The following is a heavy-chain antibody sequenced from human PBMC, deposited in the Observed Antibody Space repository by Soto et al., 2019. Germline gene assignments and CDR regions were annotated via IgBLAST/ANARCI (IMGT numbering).Heavy chain of an antibody. CDR1: GLTFSTYT. CDR3: ARDRVYSYDPAKSSYYYYGMDV. D-gene: IGHD5-18*01. CDR2: ISNNGINT. J-gene: IGHJ6*02. Sequence: HPGGSLRLSCAASGLTFSTYTMYWVRQAPGKGLEWVAAISNNGINTHYADSVKGRFTISRDNSKNTLYLQMNSLRAEDTAVYYCARDRVYSYDPAKSSYYYYGMDVWGQGTTVTVSS. V-gene: IGHV3-30-3*01.